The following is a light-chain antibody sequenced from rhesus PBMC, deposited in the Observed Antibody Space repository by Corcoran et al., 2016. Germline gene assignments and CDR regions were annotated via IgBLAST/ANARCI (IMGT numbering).Light chain of an antibody. CDR1: QGISNY. CDR2: NAS. V-gene: IGKV1S14*01. Sequence: DIQMTQSPSSLSASVGDTVTTTFRARQGISNYLAWYQQKPGKAPKPLSYNASNLESGVPSRFSGSGAGTDFTLTISSLQTEDVATYYCQQNNSYPPTFGQGNKVEIK. J-gene: IGKJ1*01. CDR3: QQNNSYPPT.